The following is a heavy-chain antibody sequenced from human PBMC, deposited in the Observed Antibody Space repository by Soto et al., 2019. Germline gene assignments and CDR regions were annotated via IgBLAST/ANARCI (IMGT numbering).Heavy chain of an antibody. J-gene: IGHJ4*02. CDR3: ARRGAGDFDY. D-gene: IGHD3-10*01. V-gene: IGHV4-34*01. CDR1: GGSFSGYD. Sequence: SGTLSLTCAVYGGSFSGYDWSWIRQPQGKGLEWIGQINHSGSTNYNPSLKSRVTISVDTSKNQFSLKLSSVTAADTAVYYCARRGAGDFDYWGQGTLVTVSS. CDR2: INHSGST.